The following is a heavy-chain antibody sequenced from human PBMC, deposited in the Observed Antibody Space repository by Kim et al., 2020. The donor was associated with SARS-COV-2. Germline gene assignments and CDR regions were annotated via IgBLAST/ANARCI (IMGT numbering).Heavy chain of an antibody. D-gene: IGHD3-10*01. CDR1: GYTFTSYY. CDR2: INPSGGST. J-gene: IGHJ4*02. CDR3: ARAGYYYGSRSYFPRFDY. V-gene: IGHV1-46*01. Sequence: ASVKVSCKASGYTFTSYYMHWVRQAPGQGLEWMGIINPSGGSTSYAQKFQGRVTMTRDTSTSTVYMELSSLRSEDTAVYYCARAGYYYGSRSYFPRFDYWGQGTLVTVSS.